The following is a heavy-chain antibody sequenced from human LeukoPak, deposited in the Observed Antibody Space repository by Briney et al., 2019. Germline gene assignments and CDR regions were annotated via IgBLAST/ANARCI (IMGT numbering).Heavy chain of an antibody. CDR1: GFTFSAYD. Sequence: PGGSLRLSCTASGFTFSAYDMMWVRQAPGKGPEWVSAIRGGGGSAFYADSVKGRFTISRDNSKYTLFLQMNSLRAEDTAVYYCARDPNGDYIGAFDMWGPGTMVTVSS. J-gene: IGHJ3*02. CDR2: IRGGGGSA. CDR3: ARDPNGDYIGAFDM. V-gene: IGHV3-23*01. D-gene: IGHD4-17*01.